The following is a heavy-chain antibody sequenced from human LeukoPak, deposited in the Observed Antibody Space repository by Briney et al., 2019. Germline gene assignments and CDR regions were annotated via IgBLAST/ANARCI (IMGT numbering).Heavy chain of an antibody. J-gene: IGHJ4*02. Sequence: PSETLSLTCTVSGGSINDYYWNWIRQPAGKGLEWIGRIFISGNTDYNPSLKSRFTMSLDTSKNQFFLKLTSVTAADTAVYYCARHPKSGYTGYESDYWGQGTLVTVSS. CDR1: GGSINDYY. CDR3: ARHPKSGYTGYESDY. D-gene: IGHD5-12*01. V-gene: IGHV4-4*07. CDR2: IFISGNT.